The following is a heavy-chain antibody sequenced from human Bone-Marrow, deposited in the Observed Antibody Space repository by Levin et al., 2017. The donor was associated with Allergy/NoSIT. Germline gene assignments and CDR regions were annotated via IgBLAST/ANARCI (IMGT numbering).Heavy chain of an antibody. Sequence: GGSLRLSCAASGFTFNDYGMHWVRQAPGKGLEWVSGINWNSGSIDYADSVKDRFTISRDNAKNSLFLQMTSLRTGDTAFYYCVEDRGADYQGYGMDVWGQGTTVTVSS. D-gene: IGHD4-11*01. CDR3: VEDRGADYQGYGMDV. CDR1: GFTFNDYG. V-gene: IGHV3-9*01. CDR2: INWNSGSI. J-gene: IGHJ6*02.